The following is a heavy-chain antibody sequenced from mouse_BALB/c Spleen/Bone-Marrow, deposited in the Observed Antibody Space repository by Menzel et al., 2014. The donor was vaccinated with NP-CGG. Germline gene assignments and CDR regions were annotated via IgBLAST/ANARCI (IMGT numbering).Heavy chain of an antibody. CDR2: IDTSYTYT. CDR3: ANIYYGDYGWFSY. V-gene: IGHV1-69*01. D-gene: IGHD2-13*01. Sequence: QVQLQQSGAELVMPGASVKMSCKASGYTFTDYWIHWVKQRPGQGLEWIGAIDTSYTYTTYNQKFKGKAKLTVDASSSTAYIQLSSLTSEDSAVYYCANIYYGDYGWFSYWGQGTLVTVSA. CDR1: GYTFTDYW. J-gene: IGHJ3*01.